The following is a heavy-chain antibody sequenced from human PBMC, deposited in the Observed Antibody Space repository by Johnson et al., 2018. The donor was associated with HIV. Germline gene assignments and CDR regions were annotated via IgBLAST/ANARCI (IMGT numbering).Heavy chain of an antibody. CDR2: ISYDGGNK. CDR1: GFTFSSYA. D-gene: IGHD3-22*01. CDR3: ARAGANYYYDSSGYGAFDI. J-gene: IGHJ3*02. V-gene: IGHV3-30*04. Sequence: HVQLVESGGGVVQPGRSLRLSCAASGFTFSSYAMHWVRQAPGKGLEWVAVISYDGGNKYYADSVKGRFTISRDNSKNTLYLQMNSPRAEDTAVYYCARAGANYYYDSSGYGAFDIWGQGTMVTVSS.